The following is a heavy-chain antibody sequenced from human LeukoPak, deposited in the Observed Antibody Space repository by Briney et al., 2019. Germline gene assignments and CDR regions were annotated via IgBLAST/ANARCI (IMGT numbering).Heavy chain of an antibody. D-gene: IGHD3-10*01. CDR3: AKDFGITMVRGVIIRGFDY. CDR1: GFTFSSYA. Sequence: GGSLRLSCAASGFTFSSYAMHWVRQAPGKGLEWVAVISYDGSNKYYADSVKGRFTISRDNSKNTLYLQMNSLRAEDTAVYYCAKDFGITMVRGVIIRGFDYWGQGTLVTVSS. J-gene: IGHJ4*02. CDR2: ISYDGSNK. V-gene: IGHV3-30*04.